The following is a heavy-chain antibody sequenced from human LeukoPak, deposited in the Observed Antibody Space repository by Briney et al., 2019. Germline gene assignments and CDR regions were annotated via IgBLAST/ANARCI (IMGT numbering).Heavy chain of an antibody. J-gene: IGHJ3*01. CDR1: GGSISSYY. V-gene: IGHV4-59*08. CDR3: ARRARYCNGDSCYSTAFDV. D-gene: IGHD2-15*01. CDR2: IYYSGST. Sequence: SETLSLTCTVSGGSISSYYWSWIRQPPGKGLEWIGYIYYSGSTNYNPSLKSRVTISVDTSKNQFSLKLNSVTAADTAVYYCARRARYCNGDSCYSTAFDVWGQGTMVTVSS.